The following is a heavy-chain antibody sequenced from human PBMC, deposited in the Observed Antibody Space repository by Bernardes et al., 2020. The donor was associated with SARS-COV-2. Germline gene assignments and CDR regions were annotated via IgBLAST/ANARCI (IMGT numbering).Heavy chain of an antibody. Sequence: GGSLRLSCTASGFRFGDYAMSWVRQAPGKGLEWLGFIRNKAYGGTTQYAASVRGRFTISRDDSKSIAYLQMNSLITEDTAVYYCTRDHLPNDASDIWGQGTMVTVSS. V-gene: IGHV3-49*04. CDR2: IRNKAYGGTT. CDR1: GFRFGDYA. CDR3: TRDHLPNDASDI. J-gene: IGHJ3*02.